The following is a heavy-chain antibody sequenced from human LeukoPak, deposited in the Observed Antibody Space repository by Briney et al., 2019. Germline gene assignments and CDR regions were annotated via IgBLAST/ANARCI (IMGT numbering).Heavy chain of an antibody. CDR1: GFTFSSYS. CDR3: AKDPRRYSRTGGYFDY. J-gene: IGHJ4*02. Sequence: GGSLRLSCAASGFTFSSYSMNWVRQAPGKGLEWVSSISSSSSYIYYADSVKGRFTISRDNSKNTLYLQMNSLRAEDTAVYYCAKDPRRYSRTGGYFDYWGQGTLVTVSS. V-gene: IGHV3-21*01. CDR2: ISSSSSYI. D-gene: IGHD6-13*01.